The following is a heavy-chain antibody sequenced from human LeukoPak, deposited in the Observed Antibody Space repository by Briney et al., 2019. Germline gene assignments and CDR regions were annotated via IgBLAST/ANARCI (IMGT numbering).Heavy chain of an antibody. V-gene: IGHV3-23*01. CDR1: GFTFSSYA. Sequence: PGGSLRLSCAVSGFTFSSYAMSWVRQAPGKGLEWVSAISGSGGSTYYADSVKGRFTISRDNSKNTLYLQMNSLRAEDTAVYYCAKGWYSSSWSYFDYWGQGTLVTVSS. CDR2: ISGSGGST. J-gene: IGHJ4*02. CDR3: AKGWYSSSWSYFDY. D-gene: IGHD6-13*01.